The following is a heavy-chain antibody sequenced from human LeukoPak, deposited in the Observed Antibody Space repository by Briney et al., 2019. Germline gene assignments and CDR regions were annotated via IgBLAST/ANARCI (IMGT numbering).Heavy chain of an antibody. CDR1: GGSFSGYY. D-gene: IGHD6-19*01. J-gene: IGHJ4*02. CDR2: INHSGST. Sequence: SETLSLTCAVYGGSFSGYYWSWIRQPPGKGLEWIGEINHSGSTNYNPSLKSRVTISVDTSKNQFSLKLSSVTAADTAVYYCARRPPGYSSGWYYFDYWGQGTLVTVSS. CDR3: ARRPPGYSSGWYYFDY. V-gene: IGHV4-34*01.